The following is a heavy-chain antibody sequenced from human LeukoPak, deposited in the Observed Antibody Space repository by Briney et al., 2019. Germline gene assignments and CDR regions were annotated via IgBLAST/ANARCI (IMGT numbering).Heavy chain of an antibody. CDR3: ARQGIAAAGSWFDP. CDR2: INHSGST. Sequence: SETLSLTCAVYGGSFSGYYWSWIRQPPGKGLEWIGEINHSGSTNYNPSLKSRVTISVDTSKNQFSLKLSSVTAADTAVYYCARQGIAAAGSWFDPWGQGTLVTVSS. D-gene: IGHD6-13*01. V-gene: IGHV4-34*01. CDR1: GGSFSGYY. J-gene: IGHJ5*02.